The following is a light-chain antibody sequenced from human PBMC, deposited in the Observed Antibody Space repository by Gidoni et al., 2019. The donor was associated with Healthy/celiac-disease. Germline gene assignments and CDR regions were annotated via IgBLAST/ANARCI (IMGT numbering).Light chain of an antibody. Sequence: EIVLTQSPGTLSLSPGERATPSCRASQRVSSRYLAWYQQKPGQAPRLLIYGASSRATGIPDRLSGSGSGTDFTLTISRLEPEDFAVYYCQQYGSSPLTFGPGTKVDIK. CDR3: QQYGSSPLT. V-gene: IGKV3-20*01. J-gene: IGKJ3*01. CDR1: QRVSSRY. CDR2: GAS.